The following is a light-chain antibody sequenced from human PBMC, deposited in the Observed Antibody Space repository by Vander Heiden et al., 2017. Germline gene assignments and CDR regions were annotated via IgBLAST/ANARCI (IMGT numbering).Light chain of an antibody. V-gene: IGKV3-20*01. J-gene: IGKJ2*01. CDR2: GAS. CDR1: QSVSSNY. Sequence: EFVLTQSPGTLSLSPGERATLSCRASQSVSSNYLAWYQQKPGQAPRLLIYGASSRATGIPDRFSGSGSGTDFTLTISRLEPEDFAVYYCQQYGSSPPLTFGQGTKLEIK. CDR3: QQYGSSPPLT.